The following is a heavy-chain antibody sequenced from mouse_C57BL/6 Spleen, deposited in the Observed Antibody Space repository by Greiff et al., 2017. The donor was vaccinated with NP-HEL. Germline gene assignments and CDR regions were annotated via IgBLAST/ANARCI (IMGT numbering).Heavy chain of an antibody. J-gene: IGHJ3*01. CDR2: IHPSDSDT. CDR3: AIEDYRAY. V-gene: IGHV1-74*01. D-gene: IGHD2-4*01. CDR1: GYTFTSYW. Sequence: VQLQQPGAELVKPGASVKVSCKASGYTFTSYWMHWVKQRPGQGLEWFGRIHPSDSDTNYNQKFKGKATLTVDKSSSTAYMQLSSLTSEDSAVYYCAIEDYRAYWGQGTLVTVSA.